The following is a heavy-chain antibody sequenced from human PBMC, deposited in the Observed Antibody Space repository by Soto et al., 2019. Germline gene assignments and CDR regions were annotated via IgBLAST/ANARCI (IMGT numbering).Heavy chain of an antibody. V-gene: IGHV1-18*01. J-gene: IGHJ4*02. CDR2: ISAYNGNT. Sequence: QVQLVQSGAEVKKPGASVKVSCKASGYTFTSYGISWVRQAPGQGLEWMGWISAYNGNTNYAQKLQGRVTTTTDTSTSTAYMELRSLRSDDTAVYYCARAGPGYYGSGSYYNEAVDYWGQGTLVTVSS. CDR3: ARAGPGYYGSGSYYNEAVDY. CDR1: GYTFTSYG. D-gene: IGHD3-10*01.